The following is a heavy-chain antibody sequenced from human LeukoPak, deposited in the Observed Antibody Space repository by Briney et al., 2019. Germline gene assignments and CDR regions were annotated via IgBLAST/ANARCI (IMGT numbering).Heavy chain of an antibody. CDR3: ARGRGSNAFDL. D-gene: IGHD2-2*01. V-gene: IGHV3-30*05. J-gene: IGHJ3*01. CDR2: VSFDGRNQ. CDR1: GFTFSSYS. Sequence: GGSLRLSCAASGFTFSSYSMNWVRQAPGKGLEWVAVVSFDGRNQFYADSVKGRFTVSRDNSKNTLYLEMISPRGEDTAVYYCARGRGSNAFDLWGQGTMVTVSS.